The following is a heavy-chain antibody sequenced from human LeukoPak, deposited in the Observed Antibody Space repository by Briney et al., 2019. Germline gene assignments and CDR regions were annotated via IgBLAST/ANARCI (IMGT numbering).Heavy chain of an antibody. CDR1: GYTFTSYG. V-gene: IGHV1-18*04. D-gene: IGHD3-10*01. CDR2: ISAYNGNT. CDR3: ARLWFAETDWFDP. J-gene: IGHJ5*02. Sequence: GAAVKVSCKASGYTFTSYGISWVRQAPGQGGEWMGWISAYNGNTNYAQKLQGRVTMTTDTSTSTAYMELRSLRSDDTAVYYCARLWFAETDWFDPWGQGTLVTVSS.